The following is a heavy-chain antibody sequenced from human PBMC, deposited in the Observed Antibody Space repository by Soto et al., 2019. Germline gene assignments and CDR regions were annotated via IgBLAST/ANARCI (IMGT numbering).Heavy chain of an antibody. D-gene: IGHD6-19*01. CDR3: ARDSYSSLFDS. CDR2: ITTGNDYI. V-gene: IGHV3-21*01. J-gene: IGHJ5*01. Sequence: GGSLRLSCVASGFTLSSFRMSWVRQTPGKGLEWVSSITTGNDYISYADSVKGRFTISRDNAKNSLFLQMNSLRAEDTALYFCARDSYSSLFDSWGLGTLVTVS. CDR1: GFTLSSFR.